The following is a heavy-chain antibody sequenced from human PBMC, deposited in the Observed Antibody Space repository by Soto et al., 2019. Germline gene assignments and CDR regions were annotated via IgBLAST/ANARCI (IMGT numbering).Heavy chain of an antibody. V-gene: IGHV3-73*01. J-gene: IGHJ4*02. D-gene: IGHD3-10*01. CDR1: GFTFSGSA. CDR2: IRSKANSYAT. Sequence: EVQLVESGGGLVQPGGSLKLSCAASGFTFSGSAMHRVRQASGKGLEWVGRIRSKANSYATAYAASVKGRFTISRDDSKNTAYLQMNSLKTEDTAVYYCTRQYHYYGSGSYNYWGQGTLVTVSS. CDR3: TRQYHYYGSGSYNY.